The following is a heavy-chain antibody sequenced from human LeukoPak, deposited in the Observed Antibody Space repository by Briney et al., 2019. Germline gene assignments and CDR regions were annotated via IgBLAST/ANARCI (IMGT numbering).Heavy chain of an antibody. CDR2: INPNSGGT. V-gene: IGHV1-2*02. CDR1: GYTFTSYG. CDR3: AREHCSGGSCYISYYYYYGMDV. Sequence: ASVKVSCKASGYTFTSYGISWVRQAPGQGLEWMGWINPNSGGTNYAQKFQGRVTMTRDTSISTAYMELSRLRSDDTAVYYCAREHCSGGSCYISYYYYYGMDVWGQGPRSPSP. D-gene: IGHD2-15*01. J-gene: IGHJ6*02.